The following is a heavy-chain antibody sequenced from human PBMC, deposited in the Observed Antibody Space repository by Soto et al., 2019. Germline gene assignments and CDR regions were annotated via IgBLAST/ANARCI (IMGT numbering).Heavy chain of an antibody. CDR3: ARDPPMYYYDSSGQIGDY. Sequence: KPSETLSLTCAVYGGSFSGYYWNWIRQPPGKGLEWIGEINHSGRSNYNPSLKSRVTISLDTSKNQFSLRLSSVTAADTAVYYCARDPPMYYYDSSGQIGDYWGQGTLVTVSS. CDR1: GGSFSGYY. D-gene: IGHD3-22*01. CDR2: INHSGRS. J-gene: IGHJ4*02. V-gene: IGHV4-34*01.